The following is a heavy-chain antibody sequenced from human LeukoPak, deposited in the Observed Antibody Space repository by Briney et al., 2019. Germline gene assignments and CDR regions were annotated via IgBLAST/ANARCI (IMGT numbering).Heavy chain of an antibody. CDR3: AREGSSSWSWDY. CDR2: IYYSGST. CDR1: GGSISSSSYY. D-gene: IGHD6-13*01. Sequence: SETLSLTFTVSGGSISSSSYYWGWICQPPGKGLEWIGSIYYSGSTYYNPSLKSRVTISVDTSKNQFSLKLSSVTAADTAVYYCAREGSSSWSWDYWGQGTLVTVSS. V-gene: IGHV4-39*07. J-gene: IGHJ4*02.